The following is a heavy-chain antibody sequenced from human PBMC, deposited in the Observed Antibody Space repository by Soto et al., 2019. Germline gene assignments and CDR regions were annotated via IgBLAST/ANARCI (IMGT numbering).Heavy chain of an antibody. J-gene: IGHJ6*02. Sequence: QVQLVESGGGVVQPGRSLRLSCAASGFTFSSYGMHWVRQAPGTGLEWVAVISYDGSNKYYADSVKGRFTISRDNSKNTLYLQMNSLRAEDTAVYYCAKQGSENYGMDVWGQGTTVTVSS. V-gene: IGHV3-30*18. CDR3: AKQGSENYGMDV. CDR1: GFTFSSYG. CDR2: ISYDGSNK. D-gene: IGHD3-10*01.